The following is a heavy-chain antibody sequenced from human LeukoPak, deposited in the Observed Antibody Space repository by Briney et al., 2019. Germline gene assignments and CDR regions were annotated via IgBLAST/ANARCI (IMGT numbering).Heavy chain of an antibody. V-gene: IGHV3-23*01. CDR2: ISGSGGTT. J-gene: IGHJ4*02. CDR1: GFTFDDYG. CDR3: AKHGGYDYDEGYFDY. Sequence: PGGSLRLSCSASGFTFDDYGMSWVRQAAGKGLELASGISGSGGTTYYADSVKGRFTISRDNSKTTLYMQMNSLRAEDTDVYYFAKHGGYDYDEGYFDYWGQGTLVTVSS. D-gene: IGHD5-12*01.